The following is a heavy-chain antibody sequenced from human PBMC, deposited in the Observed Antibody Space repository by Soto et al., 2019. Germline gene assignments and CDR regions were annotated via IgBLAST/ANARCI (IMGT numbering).Heavy chain of an antibody. J-gene: IGHJ4*02. CDR3: AARPRLVPISFDH. CDR2: IDPRNSLN. Sequence: GESLKISCQVFGYTFTSYWITLVRQMPGKGLGWKGRIDPRNSLNDYNPAIEGHVNLSFDLSVSSSYLHWSGLRARDHAVLFYAARPRLVPISFDHWGQGTPVTVSS. CDR1: GYTFTSYW. V-gene: IGHV5-10-1*01. D-gene: IGHD2-2*01.